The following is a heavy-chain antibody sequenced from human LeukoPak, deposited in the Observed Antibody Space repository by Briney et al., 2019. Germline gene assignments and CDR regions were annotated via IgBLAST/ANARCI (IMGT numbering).Heavy chain of an antibody. V-gene: IGHV4-59*01. Sequence: SETLSLTCTVSGGSISSYYWSWIRQPPGKGLEWIGYIYYSGSTNYNPSLKSRVTISVDTSKNQFSLKLSSVTAADTAVYYCARDGALAGHDSSGQFDAWGQGTLVTVSS. D-gene: IGHD3-22*01. CDR2: IYYSGST. J-gene: IGHJ5*02. CDR1: GGSISSYY. CDR3: ARDGALAGHDSSGQFDA.